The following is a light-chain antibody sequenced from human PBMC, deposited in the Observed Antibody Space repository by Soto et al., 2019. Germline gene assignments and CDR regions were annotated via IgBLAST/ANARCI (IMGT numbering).Light chain of an antibody. CDR3: SSYAGSSSYV. Sequence: QSALTQPPSASGSPGQSVTISCTGTSSDVGGYNYVSWYQQHPGKAPKLMIYEVSKRPSGVPDRFSGSKSGNTASLTVSGIQAEDEADYYCSSYAGSSSYVFGTGTKVTVL. V-gene: IGLV2-8*01. J-gene: IGLJ1*01. CDR2: EVS. CDR1: SSDVGGYNY.